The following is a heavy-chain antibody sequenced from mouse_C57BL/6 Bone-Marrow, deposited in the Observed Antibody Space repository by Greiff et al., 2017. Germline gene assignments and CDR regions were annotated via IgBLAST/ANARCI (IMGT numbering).Heavy chain of an antibody. CDR2: IDPENGDT. Sequence: EVQLQQSGAELVRPGASVKLSCTASGFNIKDDYMHWVKQRPEQGLEWIGWIDPENGDTEYASKFQGKATITADTSSHTAYLQLSSLTSEDTAVYYCTTGLTGTWGQGTTLTVSS. CDR3: TTGLTGT. D-gene: IGHD4-1*01. J-gene: IGHJ2*01. V-gene: IGHV14-4*01. CDR1: GFNIKDDY.